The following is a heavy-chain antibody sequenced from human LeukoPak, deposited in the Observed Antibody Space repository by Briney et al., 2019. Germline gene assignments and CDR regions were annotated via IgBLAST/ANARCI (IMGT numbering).Heavy chain of an antibody. CDR2: IYYSGST. D-gene: IGHD5-12*01. CDR3: AYSVAPTFCDTSGSNTFDV. V-gene: IGHV4-39*01. Sequence: PSETLSLTCTVSGGSVSTSSLYWGWLRQPPGKGLEWIATIYYSGSTYYNPSLKSRVTISLDTSKNQFSLKLTSVTAADTAVYYCAYSVAPTFCDTSGSNTFDVWGLGTMVTVSS. CDR1: GGSVSTSSLY. J-gene: IGHJ3*01.